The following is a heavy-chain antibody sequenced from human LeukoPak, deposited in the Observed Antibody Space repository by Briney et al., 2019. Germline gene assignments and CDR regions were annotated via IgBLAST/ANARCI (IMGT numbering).Heavy chain of an antibody. CDR1: GFTVSSNY. D-gene: IGHD5-12*01. Sequence: GGSLRLSCAASGFTVSSNYMNWVRQAPGKGREWVSVFYSGGITYYADSVKGRLTISRANSKNTLYLQMNSLRPEDTAVYYCARGYRGYAGYFDYWGRGTLVTVSS. CDR2: FYSGGIT. V-gene: IGHV3-66*01. J-gene: IGHJ4*02. CDR3: ARGYRGYAGYFDY.